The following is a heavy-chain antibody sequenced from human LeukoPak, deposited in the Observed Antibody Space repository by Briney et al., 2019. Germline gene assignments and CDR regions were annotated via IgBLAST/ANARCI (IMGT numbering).Heavy chain of an antibody. CDR1: GGTFSSYA. V-gene: IGHV1-69*04. Sequence: SVKVSCKASGGTFSSYAISWVRQAPGQGLEWMGRIIPILGIANYAQKFQGRVTITADKSTSTAYMELSSLRSEDTAVCYCARVGDLGSLGYWGQGTLVTVSS. D-gene: IGHD1-26*01. CDR2: IIPILGIA. J-gene: IGHJ4*02. CDR3: ARVGDLGSLGY.